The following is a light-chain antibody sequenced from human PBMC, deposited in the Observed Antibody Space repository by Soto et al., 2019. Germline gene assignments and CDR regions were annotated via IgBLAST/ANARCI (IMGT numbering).Light chain of an antibody. CDR2: AAS. CDR3: QKYHSAPWT. V-gene: IGKV1-27*01. J-gene: IGKJ1*01. CDR1: RAISSY. Sequence: DDQMTQSPSSLSASVGDRVTITCRASRAISSYLAWYQQKPGKVPTLLIYAASTLQSGVPSRFSGSGSGTDFTLTINSLQPEDVATYYCQKYHSAPWTFGQGTKVEIK.